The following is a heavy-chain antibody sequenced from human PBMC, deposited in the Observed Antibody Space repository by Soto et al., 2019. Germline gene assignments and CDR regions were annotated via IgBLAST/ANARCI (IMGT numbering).Heavy chain of an antibody. J-gene: IGHJ4*02. CDR1: GVTSSRFE. V-gene: IGHV3-48*03. CDR3: TRAAWFPYLSFY. CDR2: ISSSGSTA. Sequence: GPLRVACAVAGVTSSRFELHWFRQAPGKGLEWISYISSSGSTAYYASSVEGRFTISRDNANNSVYLQMDSLRAEDTALYYCTRAAWFPYLSFYWGQGALVSVSS. D-gene: IGHD3-10*01.